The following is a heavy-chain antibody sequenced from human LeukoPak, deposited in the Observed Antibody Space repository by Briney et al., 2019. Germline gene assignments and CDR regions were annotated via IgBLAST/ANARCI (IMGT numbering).Heavy chain of an antibody. CDR3: ARHAFDSSGYYNYYYGMDV. V-gene: IGHV5-51*01. J-gene: IGHJ6*02. CDR2: IYPGDSDT. CDR1: GYSFTSYW. Sequence: GESLKISCKGSGYSFTSYWIGWGRQMPGKGLEWMGIIYPGDSDTRYSPSFQGQVTISADKSISTAYLQWSSLKASDTAMYYCARHAFDSSGYYNYYYGMDVWGQGTTVTVSS. D-gene: IGHD3-22*01.